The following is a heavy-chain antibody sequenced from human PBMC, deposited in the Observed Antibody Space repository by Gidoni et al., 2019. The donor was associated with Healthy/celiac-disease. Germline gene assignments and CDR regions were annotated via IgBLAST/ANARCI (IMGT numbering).Heavy chain of an antibody. CDR3: ARDRYYDSSGYFDY. D-gene: IGHD3-22*01. V-gene: IGHV3-33*01. Sequence: SYGMHWVRQAPGKGLEWVAGIWYDGSNKYYADSVKGRFTISRDNSKNTLYLQMNSLRAEDTAVYYCARDRYYDSSGYFDYWGQGTLVTVSS. J-gene: IGHJ4*02. CDR2: IWYDGSNK. CDR1: SYG.